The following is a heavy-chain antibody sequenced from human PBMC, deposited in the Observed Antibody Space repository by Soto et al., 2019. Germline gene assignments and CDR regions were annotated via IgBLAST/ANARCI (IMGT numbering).Heavy chain of an antibody. Sequence: PGGSLRLSCAASGFTFSNYAMTWVRQAPGKGLEWVSVISTGGDIIYYADSVKGRFTISRDNSKNTLYLQMNSLRAEDTAIYYCAKFVSMVRGVFIRAFDSWGQGTLVTVSS. V-gene: IGHV3-23*01. J-gene: IGHJ4*02. CDR2: ISTGGDII. CDR3: AKFVSMVRGVFIRAFDS. D-gene: IGHD3-10*01. CDR1: GFTFSNYA.